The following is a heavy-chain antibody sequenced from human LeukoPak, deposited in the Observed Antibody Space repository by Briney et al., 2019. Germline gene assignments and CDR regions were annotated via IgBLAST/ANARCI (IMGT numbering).Heavy chain of an antibody. D-gene: IGHD3-16*02. CDR1: GGTFSFYT. V-gene: IGHV1-69*05. CDR3: SRDDLAPSGVKYFHL. J-gene: IGHJ1*01. Sequence: ASVKVSCKASGGTFSFYTVNWVRQAPGQGLEWMRGIIPKFGSTNYAQKFHDRLSITTDEPTTTSYMELSSLRSEDTALYYCSRDDLAPSGVKYFHLWGPGTLVIVSS. CDR2: IIPKFGST.